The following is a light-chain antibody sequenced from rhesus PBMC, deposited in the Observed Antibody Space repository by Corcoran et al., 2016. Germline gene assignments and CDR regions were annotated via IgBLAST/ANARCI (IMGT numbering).Light chain of an antibody. V-gene: IGKV1-22*01. CDR1: QSISSW. Sequence: DIQMTQSPSSLSASVGDTVTITCRASQSISSWLAWYQQKPGKAPKFLIYKASSLKSGVPSRFSGSGSGTVFTLTISSMQSEDFATYFCQQYSSRPWTFGQGTKVEIK. CDR3: QQYSSRPWT. J-gene: IGKJ1*01. CDR2: KAS.